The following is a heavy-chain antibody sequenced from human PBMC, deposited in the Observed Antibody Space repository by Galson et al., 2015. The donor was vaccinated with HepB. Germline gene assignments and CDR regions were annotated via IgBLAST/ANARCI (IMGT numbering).Heavy chain of an antibody. V-gene: IGHV2-5*01. D-gene: IGHD3/OR15-3a*01. CDR3: ARSLGLVGPYFDY. CDR1: GFSLRVSGMG. J-gene: IGHJ4*02. CDR2: INWNDDK. Sequence: PALVKPTQTLTLTCTFSGFSLRVSGMGVGWNRQPPGKALEWLAFINWNDDKRYNPSLKNRLTIIKDTFKNQVVLRMTNMDPADTATYYCARSLGLVGPYFDYWGQGSPITVSS.